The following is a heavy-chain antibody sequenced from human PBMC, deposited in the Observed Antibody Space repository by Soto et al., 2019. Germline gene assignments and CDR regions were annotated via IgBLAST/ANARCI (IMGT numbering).Heavy chain of an antibody. D-gene: IGHD5-18*01. V-gene: IGHV3-74*01. CDR1: GFTFSSYW. CDR2: INSDGSST. CDR3: ARVAGYSYGYGSTGYFDY. Sequence: GGSLRLSCAASGFTFSSYWMHWVRQAPGKGLVWVSRINSDGSSTSYADSVKGRFTISRDNAKNTLYLQMNSLRAEDTAVYYSARVAGYSYGYGSTGYFDYWGQGTLVTVSS. J-gene: IGHJ4*02.